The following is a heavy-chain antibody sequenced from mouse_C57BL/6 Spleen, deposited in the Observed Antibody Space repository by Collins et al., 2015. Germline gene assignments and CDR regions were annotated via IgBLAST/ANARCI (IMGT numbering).Heavy chain of an antibody. J-gene: IGHJ3*01. V-gene: IGHV5-6-4*01. Sequence: DVKLVESGGGLVKPGGSLKLSCAASGFTFSSYTMSWVRQTPEKRLEWVATISSGGSYTYYPDSVKGRFTISRDNAKNTLYLQMSSLKSEDTAMYYCTRDDLRGSSPWFAYWGQGTLVTVSA. D-gene: IGHD1-1*01. CDR3: TRDDLRGSSPWFAY. CDR1: GFTFSSYT. CDR2: ISSGGSYT.